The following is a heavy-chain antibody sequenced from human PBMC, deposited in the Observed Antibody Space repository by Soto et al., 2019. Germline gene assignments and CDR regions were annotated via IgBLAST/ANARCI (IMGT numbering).Heavy chain of an antibody. D-gene: IGHD5-12*01. Sequence: EVQLVESGGGFIQPGGSLRLSCAASGFTFSGYWMHWVRQVPGKGLIWVARSNSDGSGINYADSVKGRFTISRDNVKNILFLQMNSLRADDSAVYYCTRARPEAHYDYRPLFDHWGQGTLVTVSS. CDR1: GFTFSGYW. CDR2: SNSDGSGI. V-gene: IGHV3-74*01. J-gene: IGHJ4*02. CDR3: TRARPEAHYDYRPLFDH.